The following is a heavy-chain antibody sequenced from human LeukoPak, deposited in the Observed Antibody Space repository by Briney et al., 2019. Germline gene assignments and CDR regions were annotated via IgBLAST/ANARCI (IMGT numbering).Heavy chain of an antibody. V-gene: IGHV3-7*01. CDR1: GFLFRTYW. Sequence: GGSLRLSCAASGFLFRTYWMTWVRQAPGKGLEWVANIKTDGSEQHYPDSVKGRFHISRDNANNSLSLQMNSLRAEDTAVYYCARGANPDDFWGQGTLVTVSS. J-gene: IGHJ4*02. CDR3: ARGANPDDF. CDR2: IKTDGSEQ.